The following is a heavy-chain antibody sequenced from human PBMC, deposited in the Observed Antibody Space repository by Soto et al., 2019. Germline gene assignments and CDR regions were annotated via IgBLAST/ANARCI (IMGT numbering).Heavy chain of an antibody. D-gene: IGHD6-13*01. CDR2: IYYSGSS. Sequence: SETLSLTCTVSNFSITSGGYYWSWIRQHPGKGLEWIGHIYYSGSSYYSPSLQSRITINPDTSNNQLSLQLNSVTPDDTAVYYCVRLIGSSWLDSWGQGTLVTVSS. J-gene: IGHJ5*01. CDR3: VRLIGSSWLDS. V-gene: IGHV4-31*08. CDR1: NFSITSGGYY.